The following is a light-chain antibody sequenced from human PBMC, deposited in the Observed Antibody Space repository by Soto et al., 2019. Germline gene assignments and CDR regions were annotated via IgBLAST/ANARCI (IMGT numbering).Light chain of an antibody. CDR3: CSYAGSSTFFYV. Sequence: SVLTQPSSVSVSPGQSNTISCTGTSSDVGSYNLVSWYRQHPGKAPKIMIYEVSKRPSGVSNRFSGSKSGNTASLTISGLQAEDEADYYCCSYAGSSTFFYVFGTGTKVTVL. V-gene: IGLV2-23*02. J-gene: IGLJ1*01. CDR1: SSDVGSYNL. CDR2: EVS.